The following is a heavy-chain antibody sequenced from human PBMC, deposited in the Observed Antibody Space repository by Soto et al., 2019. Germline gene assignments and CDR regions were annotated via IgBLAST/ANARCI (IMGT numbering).Heavy chain of an antibody. CDR2: IYYSGST. V-gene: IGHV4-59*01. CDR1: GGSISSYY. D-gene: IGHD2-21*01. J-gene: IGHJ4*02. CDR3: ERKQAGYCSVIDG. Sequence: PSESLSLTCTVPGGSISSYYWRWIRQPPGKGLEWIGYIYYSGSTNYNPSLKSRVTISVATSKHQFSLKLSSVTAADTAVYYCERKQAGYCSVIDGWGKGTPVTVS.